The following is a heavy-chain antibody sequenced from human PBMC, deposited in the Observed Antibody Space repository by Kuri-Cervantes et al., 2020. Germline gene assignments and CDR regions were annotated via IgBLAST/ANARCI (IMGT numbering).Heavy chain of an antibody. CDR1: GFSLSNARMG. CDR3: ARITMIRGVNSYYYYMDV. D-gene: IGHD3-10*01. CDR2: IDWDDDK. Sequence: SGPTLVKPTETLTLTCTFSGFSLSNARMGVSWIRQPPGKALEWLALIDWDDDKYYTTSLKTRLTISKVTSKNQMVLTMINMDPVDTATYYCARITMIRGVNSYYYYMDVWGKGTTVTVSS. J-gene: IGHJ6*03. V-gene: IGHV2-70*01.